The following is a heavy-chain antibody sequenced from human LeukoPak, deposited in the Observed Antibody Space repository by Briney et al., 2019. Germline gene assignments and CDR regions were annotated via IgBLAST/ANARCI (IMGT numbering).Heavy chain of an antibody. CDR3: ARGSYVGPTSGYFDY. V-gene: IGHV4-31*03. CDR1: GGSISSGGYN. D-gene: IGHD1-26*01. Sequence: SETLSLTCTVSGGSISSGGYNRCWIRQHPGKGLECIGYIYYSGSTYYNPSLKSRVTISVDTSKNQFSLKLSSVTAADTAVYYCARGSYVGPTSGYFDYWGQGTLVTVSS. J-gene: IGHJ4*02. CDR2: IYYSGST.